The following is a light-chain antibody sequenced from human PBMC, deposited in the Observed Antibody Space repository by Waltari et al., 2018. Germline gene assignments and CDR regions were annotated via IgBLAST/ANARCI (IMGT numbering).Light chain of an antibody. CDR1: QSVSGK. CDR2: GGT. CDR3: QQYDDWPMYT. V-gene: IGKV3-15*01. Sequence: EIAMTQFPATLSVSPGEGATLSCRASQSVSGKLAWYQQKPGQPPRLLIYGGTTRAPGVPARFSGRGYGTDFSLTISSLQSEDLAVYYCQQYDDWPMYTFGQGTKLEI. J-gene: IGKJ2*01.